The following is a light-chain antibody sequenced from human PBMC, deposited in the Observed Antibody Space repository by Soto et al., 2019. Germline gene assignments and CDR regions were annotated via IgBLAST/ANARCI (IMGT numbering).Light chain of an antibody. CDR3: QQYNNWPQT. CDR1: QTINNN. V-gene: IGKV3-15*01. J-gene: IGKJ1*01. CDR2: GAS. Sequence: VMTQAPATLSVSPGERATLSCRASQTINNNVAWYQLKVGQAPRLLIYGASTRATGIPARFSGSGSGTEFPLTISSLQSEDFAEYHCQQYNNWPQTFGRGTKVDIK.